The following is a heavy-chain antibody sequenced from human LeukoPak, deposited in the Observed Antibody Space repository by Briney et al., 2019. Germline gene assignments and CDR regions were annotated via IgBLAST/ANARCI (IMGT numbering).Heavy chain of an antibody. J-gene: IGHJ4*02. Sequence: ASVKVSCKTSGGTFSTSAITWVRQAPGQGLEWMGRIIPVLNITTYAQRFQGRVTITADKSTSTAYMELSSLRSEDTAVYYCARDRRSNSYGYGAYHDYWGQGTLVTVSS. D-gene: IGHD5-18*01. CDR2: IIPVLNIT. CDR3: ARDRRSNSYGYGAYHDY. CDR1: GGTFSTSA. V-gene: IGHV1-69*04.